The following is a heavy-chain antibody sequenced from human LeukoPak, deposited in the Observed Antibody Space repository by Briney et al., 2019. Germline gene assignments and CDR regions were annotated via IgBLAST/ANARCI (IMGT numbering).Heavy chain of an antibody. D-gene: IGHD5-24*01. CDR2: ISSSSSTI. J-gene: IGHJ4*02. CDR3: ARVGDGYNVGFDY. Sequence: PGGSLRLSCAASGFTFSSYSMNWVRQAPGKGLEWVSYISSSSSTIYYAHSVKGRFTISRDNAKNSLYLQMNSLRAEDTAVYYCARVGDGYNVGFDYWGQGTLVTVSS. CDR1: GFTFSSYS. V-gene: IGHV3-48*01.